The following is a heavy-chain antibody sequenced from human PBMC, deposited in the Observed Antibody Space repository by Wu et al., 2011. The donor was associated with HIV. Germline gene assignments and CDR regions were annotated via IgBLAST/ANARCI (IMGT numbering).Heavy chain of an antibody. Sequence: QVQLVQSGAEVKKAGSSVKVSCKASGNTFSYYAISWVRQAPGQGLEWMGRIIPIFGTTNYAQKFQGRVTITADKSTSTAYMELNNLRSEDTAVYYCARGSGYHFNYNYLVVWGKGATVTVSS. D-gene: IGHD3-22*01. V-gene: IGHV1-69*06. J-gene: IGHJ6*03. CDR3: ARGSGYHFNYNYLVV. CDR2: IIPIFGTT. CDR1: GNTFSYYA.